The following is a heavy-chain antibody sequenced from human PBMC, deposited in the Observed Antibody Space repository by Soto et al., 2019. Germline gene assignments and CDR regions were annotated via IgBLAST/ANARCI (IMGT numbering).Heavy chain of an antibody. CDR2: ISAYNGNT. V-gene: IGHV1-18*01. CDR1: GYTFTSYG. CDR3: ARAATGYGDYVEDVFGY. Sequence: QVQLVQSGAEVKKPGASVKVSCKASGYTFTSYGISWVRQAPGQGLEWMGWISAYNGNTNYAQKLQGRVTMTTDTSTSTAYMEPRSLRSDDTAVYYCARAATGYGDYVEDVFGYWGQGTLVTVSS. D-gene: IGHD4-17*01. J-gene: IGHJ4*02.